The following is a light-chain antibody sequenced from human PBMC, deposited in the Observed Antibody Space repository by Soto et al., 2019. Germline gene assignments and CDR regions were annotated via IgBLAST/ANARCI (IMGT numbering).Light chain of an antibody. CDR3: SSYAGRNPVI. V-gene: IGLV2-8*01. Sequence: QSALTQPPSASGSPGQSVTISCTGTSSDVGGYNYVSWYQQHPGKAPKLVISDVSKRPSGVPDRFSGSKSGNTASLTVSGLQSEDEADYYCSSYAGRNPVIFGGGTKLTVL. CDR1: SSDVGGYNY. J-gene: IGLJ2*01. CDR2: DVS.